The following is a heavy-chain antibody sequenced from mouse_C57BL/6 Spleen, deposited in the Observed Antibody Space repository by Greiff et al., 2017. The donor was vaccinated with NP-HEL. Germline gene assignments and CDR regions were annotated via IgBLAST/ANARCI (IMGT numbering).Heavy chain of an antibody. J-gene: IGHJ4*01. CDR1: GFTFSDYG. V-gene: IGHV5-17*01. CDR3: AKAYYSNYEDAMGY. D-gene: IGHD2-5*01. CDR2: ISSGSSTI. Sequence: EVKLVESGGGLVKPGGSLKLSCAASGFTFSDYGMHWVRQAPEKGLEWVAYISSGSSTIYYADTVKGRFTISRDNAKNTLFLQMTSLRSEDTAMYYCAKAYYSNYEDAMGYWGQGTSVTVSS.